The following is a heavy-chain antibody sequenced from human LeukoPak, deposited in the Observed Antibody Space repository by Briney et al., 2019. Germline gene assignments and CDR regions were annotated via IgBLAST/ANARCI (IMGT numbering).Heavy chain of an antibody. CDR1: GFTFSSYA. J-gene: IGHJ4*02. Sequence: GGSLRLSCAASGFTFSSYAMSWVRQAPGKGLEWVSSISGSGGRTYYADSVKGRFTISRDNAKNSLYLQMNSLRAEDTAVYYCVRDLDYWGQGTLVTVSS. V-gene: IGHV3-23*01. CDR3: VRDLDY. CDR2: ISGSGGRT.